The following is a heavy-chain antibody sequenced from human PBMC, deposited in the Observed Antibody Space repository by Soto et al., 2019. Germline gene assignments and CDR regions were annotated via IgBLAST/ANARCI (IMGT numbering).Heavy chain of an antibody. CDR2: IYYSGST. V-gene: IGHV4-59*08. CDR3: ARHRMVADFDY. D-gene: IGHD5-12*01. Sequence: TLSLTCTVSGGSISSYYWSWIRQPPGKGLEWIGYIYYSGSTNYNPSLKSRVTISVDTSKNQFSLKLSSVTAADTAVYYCARHRMVADFDYWGQGTLVNVSS. J-gene: IGHJ4*02. CDR1: GGSISSYY.